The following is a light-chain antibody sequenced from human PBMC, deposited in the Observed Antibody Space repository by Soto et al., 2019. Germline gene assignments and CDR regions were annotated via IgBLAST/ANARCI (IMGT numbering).Light chain of an antibody. CDR3: QQCYNWALS. CDR2: DAS. J-gene: IGKJ4*01. Sequence: EIVLTQSPATLSLSPGERATLSCRASQSVSSCLAWYQQKPGQAPRLLIYDASTRATGTPARISGSGSGTDFSLAISSLEPEDFAEYACQQCYNWALSIGGGTKVELK. CDR1: QSVSSC. V-gene: IGKV3-11*01.